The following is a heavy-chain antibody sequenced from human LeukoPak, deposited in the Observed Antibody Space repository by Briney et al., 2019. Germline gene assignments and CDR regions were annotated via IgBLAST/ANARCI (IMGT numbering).Heavy chain of an antibody. CDR2: IKQDGSVK. Sequence: PGGSLRLSCAASGFTFSSYWMSWVRQAPGKGLEWVANIKQDGSVKYYVDSVKGRFTISRDNAKNSLYLQMNSLRAEDTAVYYCARGEGRSSTSTFDYWGQGTLVTVSS. CDR3: ARGEGRSSTSTFDY. D-gene: IGHD2-2*01. CDR1: GFTFSSYW. V-gene: IGHV3-7*01. J-gene: IGHJ4*02.